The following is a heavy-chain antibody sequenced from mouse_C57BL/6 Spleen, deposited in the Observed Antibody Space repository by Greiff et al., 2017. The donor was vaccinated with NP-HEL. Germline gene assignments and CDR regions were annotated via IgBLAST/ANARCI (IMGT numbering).Heavy chain of an antibody. Sequence: EVQLVESGGGLVKPGGSLKLSCAASGFTFSSYAMSWVRQTPEKRLEWVATISDGGSYTYYPDNVKGRFTISRDNAKNNLYLQMSHLKSEDTAMYYCADYGSSSWFAYWGQGTLVTVSA. CDR3: ADYGSSSWFAY. CDR2: ISDGGSYT. CDR1: GFTFSSYA. V-gene: IGHV5-4*01. J-gene: IGHJ3*01. D-gene: IGHD1-1*01.